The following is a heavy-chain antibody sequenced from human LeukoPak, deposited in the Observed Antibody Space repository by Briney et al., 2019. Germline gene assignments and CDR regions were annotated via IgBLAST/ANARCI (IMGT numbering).Heavy chain of an antibody. CDR2: IYYSGST. V-gene: IGHV4-59*01. J-gene: IGHJ4*02. Sequence: SETLSLTCTVSGGSISSYYWSWIRQPPGKGLEWIGYIYYSGSTNYTPSLKSRITISVDTSRNQFSLKLSSVTAADTAVYYCARGWAAAGFFDYWGQGTLVTVSS. D-gene: IGHD6-13*01. CDR1: GGSISSYY. CDR3: ARGWAAAGFFDY.